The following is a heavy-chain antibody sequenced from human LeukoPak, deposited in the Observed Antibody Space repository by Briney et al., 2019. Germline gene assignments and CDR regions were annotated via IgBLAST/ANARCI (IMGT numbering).Heavy chain of an antibody. J-gene: IGHJ4*02. Sequence: PGRSLRLSCAASGFTFSGYGMHWVRQAPGKGLEWVAVIWYDGSNKYYADSVKGRFTISRDNSKNTLYLQMNSLRAEDTAVYYCARDEEYYYDSSGYYYGYWGQGTLVTVSS. CDR3: ARDEEYYYDSSGYYYGY. D-gene: IGHD3-22*01. V-gene: IGHV3-33*01. CDR2: IWYDGSNK. CDR1: GFTFSGYG.